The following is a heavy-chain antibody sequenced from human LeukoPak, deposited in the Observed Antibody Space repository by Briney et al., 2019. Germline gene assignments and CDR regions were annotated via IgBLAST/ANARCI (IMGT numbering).Heavy chain of an antibody. J-gene: IGHJ5*02. D-gene: IGHD3-22*01. CDR3: TSDTYYYDSTGLGHWFDP. CDR1: GYTFTGYY. Sequence: ASVKVSCKASGYTFTGYYMHWVRQAPGQGLEWMGWINPNSGGTNYAQKFQGRVTMTWDTSISTAYMGLSSLRSDDTAVYYCTSDTYYYDSTGLGHWFDPWGQGTLVTVSS. V-gene: IGHV1-2*02. CDR2: INPNSGGT.